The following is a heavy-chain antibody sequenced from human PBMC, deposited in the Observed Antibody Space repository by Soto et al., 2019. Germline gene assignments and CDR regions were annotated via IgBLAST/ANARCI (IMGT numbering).Heavy chain of an antibody. CDR2: ISYDGSNK. Sequence: PGGSLRLSCAASGFTFSSYGMHWVRQAPGKGLEWVAVISYDGSNKYYADSVKGRFTISRDNSKNTLYLQMNSLRAEDTAVYYCAKLDSDFDYWGQGTLVTVSS. J-gene: IGHJ4*02. CDR1: GFTFSSYG. D-gene: IGHD2-2*03. V-gene: IGHV3-30*18. CDR3: AKLDSDFDY.